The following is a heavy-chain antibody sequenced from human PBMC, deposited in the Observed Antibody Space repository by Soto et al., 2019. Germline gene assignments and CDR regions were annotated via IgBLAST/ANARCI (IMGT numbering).Heavy chain of an antibody. J-gene: IGHJ4*02. CDR1: GFHFSSYG. CDR2: VSLDGVST. CDR3: ASPDTFMAGLDH. V-gene: IGHV3-30*03. D-gene: IGHD5-18*01. Sequence: GGSLRLSCAASGFHFSSYGMHWVRQAPGKGLEWVAVVSLDGVSTSYGDSVRGRFTISRDNSKNTLYLDMNSLRPEDTALYYCASPDTFMAGLDHWGQGTPVTVSS.